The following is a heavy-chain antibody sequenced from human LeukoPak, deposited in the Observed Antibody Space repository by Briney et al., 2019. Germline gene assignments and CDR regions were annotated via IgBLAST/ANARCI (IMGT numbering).Heavy chain of an antibody. Sequence: PGGSLRLSCAASGFTFDDYAMHWVRQAPGKGLEWVSGISWNSGSIGYADSVKGRFTISRDNAKNSLYLQMNSLRAEDTALYYCAKDMVDVDTYALGYGMDVWGKGTTVTGSS. CDR1: GFTFDDYA. D-gene: IGHD5-18*01. CDR3: AKDMVDVDTYALGYGMDV. J-gene: IGHJ6*04. CDR2: ISWNSGSI. V-gene: IGHV3-9*01.